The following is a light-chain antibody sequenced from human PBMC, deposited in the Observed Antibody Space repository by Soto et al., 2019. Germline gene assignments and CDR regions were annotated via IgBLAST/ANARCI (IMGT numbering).Light chain of an antibody. CDR3: QQCSSYAFT. J-gene: IGKJ4*02. V-gene: IGKV3-11*01. CDR2: DAS. Sequence: DIVLTQSPATLSLSPGERVTLSCRASQSMSSYLAWYQQKPGQAPKLLICDASYMATGVPARFSGSGSGTDFTLTISSLQPDDFAVYYCQQCSSYAFTFGGGTKVEIK. CDR1: QSMSSY.